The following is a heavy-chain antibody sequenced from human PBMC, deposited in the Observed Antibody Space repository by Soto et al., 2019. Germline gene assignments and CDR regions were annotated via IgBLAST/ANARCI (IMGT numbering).Heavy chain of an antibody. D-gene: IGHD3-9*01. J-gene: IGHJ4*02. V-gene: IGHV3-30-3*01. CDR3: ARDRYFDSYSFDY. CDR1: GFTFTAFA. Sequence: QVQLVESGGGVVQPGRSLRLSCAASGFTFTAFAMHWVRQAPGKGLEWVGIISYDGSKTHYADSVKGRLTISRDTSKNTVYLQMNNLRPEDTAVYYCARDRYFDSYSFDYWGQGTLVTVSS. CDR2: ISYDGSKT.